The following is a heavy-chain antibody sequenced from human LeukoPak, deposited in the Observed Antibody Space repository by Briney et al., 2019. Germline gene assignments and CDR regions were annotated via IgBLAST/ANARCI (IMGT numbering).Heavy chain of an antibody. D-gene: IGHD5-12*01. CDR3: ARDFRYAFDN. J-gene: IGHJ4*02. CDR1: GFTFSDYS. CDR2: VGISSGNT. V-gene: IGHV3-48*04. Sequence: PGGSLRLSCAASGFTFSDYSMNWVRQAPGKGLEWISYVGISSGNTKYADSVKGRFTISGDSAKNSVYLQMNSLRVEDTAVYYCARDFRYAFDNWGRGTLVTVSS.